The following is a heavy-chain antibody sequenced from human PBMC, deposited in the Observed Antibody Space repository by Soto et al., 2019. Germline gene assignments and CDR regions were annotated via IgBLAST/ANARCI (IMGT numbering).Heavy chain of an antibody. CDR1: GFTFSSYG. J-gene: IGHJ5*02. V-gene: IGHV3-33*01. Sequence: QVQLVESGGGVVQPGRSLRLSCAASGFTFSSYGMHWVRQAPGKGLEWVAVIWYDGSNKYYADSVKGRFTISRDNSKNTLYLQMNSLRAEDTAVYYCAREGPGGDNWFDPWGQGNLVTVSS. CDR3: AREGPGGDNWFDP. CDR2: IWYDGSNK.